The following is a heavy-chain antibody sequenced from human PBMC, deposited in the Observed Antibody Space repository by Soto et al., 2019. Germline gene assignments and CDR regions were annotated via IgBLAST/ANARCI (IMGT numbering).Heavy chain of an antibody. Sequence: QVQLQQWGAGLLKPSETLSLTCAVYGGSFSGYYWSWIRQPPGKGLEWIGEINHSGSTNYNPSLKSRVTISVATSKNQFSLKVMSVTAADTAVYYCASLKRDRVEPNYYYSGMDVWGQGTTVTVSS. J-gene: IGHJ6*02. CDR3: ASLKRDRVEPNYYYSGMDV. D-gene: IGHD1-1*01. CDR1: GGSFSGYY. V-gene: IGHV4-34*01. CDR2: INHSGST.